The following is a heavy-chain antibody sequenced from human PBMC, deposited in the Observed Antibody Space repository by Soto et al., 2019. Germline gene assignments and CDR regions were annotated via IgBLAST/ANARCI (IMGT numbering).Heavy chain of an antibody. CDR2: IYHSGST. V-gene: IGHV4-4*02. CDR1: GGSISSSNW. D-gene: IGHD3-3*01. J-gene: IGHJ5*02. Sequence: QVQLQESGPGLVKPSGTLSLTCAVSGGSISSSNWWSWVRQPPGKGLEWIGEIYHSGSTNYNPSLKRRVTISVETSKSQFSLHPSSVPAEDASVYYCAITAGLASFVVPRNWFDPWGQGTLVTVCS. CDR3: AITAGLASFVVPRNWFDP.